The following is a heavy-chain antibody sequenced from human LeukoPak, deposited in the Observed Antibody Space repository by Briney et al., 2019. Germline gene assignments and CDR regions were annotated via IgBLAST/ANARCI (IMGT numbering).Heavy chain of an antibody. J-gene: IGHJ6*02. Sequence: GGSLRLSCAASGFTFSSYSMNWVRQAPGKGLEWVSYISSSRSTIYYADSVKGRFTISRDNAKNSLYLQMNSLRAEDTAVYYCAKVQTGRGSYSRYYQYGMDVWGQGTTVTVSS. CDR3: AKVQTGRGSYSRYYQYGMDV. CDR1: GFTFSSYS. CDR2: ISSSRSTI. V-gene: IGHV3-48*04. D-gene: IGHD1-26*01.